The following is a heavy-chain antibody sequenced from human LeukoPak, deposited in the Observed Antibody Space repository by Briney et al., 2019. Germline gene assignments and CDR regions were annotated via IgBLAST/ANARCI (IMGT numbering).Heavy chain of an antibody. CDR3: AKDQGAMGTK. D-gene: IGHD5-18*01. V-gene: IGHV4-39*02. CDR2: IYYSGST. CDR1: GGSISSSSYY. J-gene: IGHJ4*02. Sequence: SETLSLTCTVSGGSISSSSYYWGWIRQPPGKGLEWIGSIYYSGSTYYNPSLKSRVTISVDTSKNQFSLKLSSVTAADTAVYYCAKDQGAMGTKWGQGTLVTVSS.